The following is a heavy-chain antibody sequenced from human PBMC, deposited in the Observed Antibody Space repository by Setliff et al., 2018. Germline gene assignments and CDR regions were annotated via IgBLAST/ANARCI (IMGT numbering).Heavy chain of an antibody. J-gene: IGHJ4*02. CDR3: ARTGTYRYFDY. CDR2: IYYSGST. V-gene: IGHV4-31*03. Sequence: SETLSLTCTVSGGSVRGYYWSWIRQHPGKGLEWIGYIYYSGSTSYYNPSLKSRVTISVDTSKNQFSLKLSSVTAADTAVYYCARTGTYRYFDYWGQGTRVTVSS. CDR1: GGSVRGYY. D-gene: IGHD1-1*01.